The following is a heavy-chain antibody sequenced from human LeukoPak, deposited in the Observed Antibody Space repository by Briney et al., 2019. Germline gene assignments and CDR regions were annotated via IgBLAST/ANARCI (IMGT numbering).Heavy chain of an antibody. CDR1: EFTFSSYA. CDR2: ISSGGST. V-gene: IGHV3-23*01. Sequence: GGSLRLSCAASEFTFSSYAMTWVRQAPGKGLEWVSSISSGGSTYYADSVKGRFTISRDNSKNTLYLQMNSLRAEDTAVYYCAKSGQGYYTYYFDYWGQGTLVTVSS. D-gene: IGHD3-3*01. J-gene: IGHJ4*02. CDR3: AKSGQGYYTYYFDY.